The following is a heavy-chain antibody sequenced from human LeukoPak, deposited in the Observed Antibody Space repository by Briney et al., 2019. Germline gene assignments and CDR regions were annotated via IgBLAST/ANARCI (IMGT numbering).Heavy chain of an antibody. CDR3: ARHSAVAQPVDAFDI. D-gene: IGHD6-19*01. J-gene: IGHJ3*02. CDR2: IYYSGST. Sequence: SETLSLTCTVSGGSLSSSSYYWGWLRQPPGTGLEWVGSIYYSGSTYYNPSLKSRVTISVDTSKNQFSLKLSSVTAADTAVYYCARHSAVAQPVDAFDIWGQGTMVTVSS. V-gene: IGHV4-39*01. CDR1: GGSLSSSSYY.